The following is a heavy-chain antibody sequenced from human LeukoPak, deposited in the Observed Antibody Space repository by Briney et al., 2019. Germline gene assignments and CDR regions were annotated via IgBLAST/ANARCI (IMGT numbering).Heavy chain of an antibody. CDR2: ICWNSGSI. CDR1: GFTFDDYA. D-gene: IGHD6-19*01. Sequence: GGSLRLSCAASGFTFDDYAMHWVRQAPGKGLEWVSGICWNSGSIGYADSVKGRFTISRDNAKNSLYLQMNSLRAEDTALYYCAKDMRIAVAGRDYYGMDVWGQGTTVTVSS. J-gene: IGHJ6*02. CDR3: AKDMRIAVAGRDYYGMDV. V-gene: IGHV3-9*01.